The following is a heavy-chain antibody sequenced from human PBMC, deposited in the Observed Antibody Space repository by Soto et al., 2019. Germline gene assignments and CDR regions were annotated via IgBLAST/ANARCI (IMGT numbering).Heavy chain of an antibody. J-gene: IGHJ2*01. D-gene: IGHD2-2*01. Sequence: EVQLLESGGGLVQPGGSLRLSCAGSGFTFINYAMNWVRQAPGKGLEWVSSISGGGDATFFADSVRGRFTISRDNSKNTVTLQMNSLGVDGTAVYYCARKILGSTSRPNYWYFDLWGRGTLVTVSS. V-gene: IGHV3-23*01. CDR1: GFTFINYA. CDR2: ISGGGDAT. CDR3: ARKILGSTSRPNYWYFDL.